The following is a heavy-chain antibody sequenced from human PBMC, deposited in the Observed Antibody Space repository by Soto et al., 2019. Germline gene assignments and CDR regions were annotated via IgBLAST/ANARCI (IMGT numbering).Heavy chain of an antibody. CDR1: GYTFTDYD. V-gene: IGHV1-8*01. Sequence: GASVKVSCKTSGYTFTDYDINWVRQATGQGLGWIGWMNPNSGETGYAQKFQGRVTMTRSASLSTAYLELSSLRSEDTAVYYCARVAVAARPRWYNWFDPWGQGTLVTVSS. CDR3: ARVAVAARPRWYNWFDP. CDR2: MNPNSGET. D-gene: IGHD2-15*01. J-gene: IGHJ5*02.